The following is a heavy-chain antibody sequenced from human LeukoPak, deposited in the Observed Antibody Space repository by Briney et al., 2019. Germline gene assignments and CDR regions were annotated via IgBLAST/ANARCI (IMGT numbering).Heavy chain of an antibody. CDR2: IKQDGSEK. CDR1: GFTFSSYW. CDR3: ARGGELPTFDS. V-gene: IGHV3-7*01. J-gene: IGHJ4*02. Sequence: GGSLRLSCAASGFTFSSYWMSWVRQAPGKGLEWVANIKQDGSEKYYVDSVKGRFTISRDDAKNLLFLQMNSLRDEDTAVYYCARGGELPTFDSWGQGTLVTVSS. D-gene: IGHD3-10*01.